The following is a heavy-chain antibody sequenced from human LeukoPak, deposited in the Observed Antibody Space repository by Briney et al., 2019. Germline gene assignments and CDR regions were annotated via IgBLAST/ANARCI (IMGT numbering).Heavy chain of an antibody. V-gene: IGHV3-23*01. CDR1: GFTFSGFA. Sequence: PGGSLRLSCAASGFTFSGFAVSWVRQAPGKGLEWVSAISGSGGSTYYADSVKGRFTISRDNSKNTLYLQMNSLRAEDTAVYYCAKDREVFVVPAFDYWGQGTLVTVSS. J-gene: IGHJ4*02. CDR3: AKDREVFVVPAFDY. D-gene: IGHD2-2*01. CDR2: ISGSGGST.